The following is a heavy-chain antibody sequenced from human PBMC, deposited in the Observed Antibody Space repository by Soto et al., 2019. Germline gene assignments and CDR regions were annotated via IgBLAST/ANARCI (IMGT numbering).Heavy chain of an antibody. Sequence: EVQLVESGGGLVQPGGSLRLSCAASGFTVISYWMHWVRQTPGTGLVWVSRINSDGSSTNYADSVKGRFTISRDNAKNTVYLQMNSLRAEDTAMYYCVRDSPTVLELFDYWGQGTLVTVSS. D-gene: IGHD1-7*01. CDR2: INSDGSST. V-gene: IGHV3-74*01. CDR3: VRDSPTVLELFDY. J-gene: IGHJ4*02. CDR1: GFTVISYW.